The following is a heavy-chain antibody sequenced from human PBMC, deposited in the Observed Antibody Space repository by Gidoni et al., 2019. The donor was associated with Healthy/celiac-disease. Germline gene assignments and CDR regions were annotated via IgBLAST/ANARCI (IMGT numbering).Heavy chain of an antibody. D-gene: IGHD3-3*01. CDR3: ARVTIFGVVIISFDY. V-gene: IGHV1-2*02. CDR2: INPNSGGT. CDR1: GYTFTGYY. J-gene: IGHJ4*02. Sequence: QVQLVQSGAEVKKPGASVTVSCKASGYTFTGYYMHWVRQAPGQGLEWMGWINPNSGGTNYAQKLQGRVTMTRDTSISTAYMELSRLRSDDTAVYYCARVTIFGVVIISFDYWGQGTLVTVSS.